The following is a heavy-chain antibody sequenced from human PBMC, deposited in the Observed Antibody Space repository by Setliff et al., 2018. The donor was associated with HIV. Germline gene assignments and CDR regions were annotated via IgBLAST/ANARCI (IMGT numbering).Heavy chain of an antibody. V-gene: IGHV4-59*01. J-gene: IGHJ4*02. CDR2: IYYTGGT. Sequence: SETLSLTCTVSGGSISSYYWSWIRKPPGKELEWIGYIYYTGGTTYNPSLKSRVSISIDASKNHFSLNLTSVTAADTAVYYCARYSSSWYAHFWGQGTLVTVSS. CDR1: GGSISSYY. CDR3: ARYSSSWYAHF. D-gene: IGHD6-13*01.